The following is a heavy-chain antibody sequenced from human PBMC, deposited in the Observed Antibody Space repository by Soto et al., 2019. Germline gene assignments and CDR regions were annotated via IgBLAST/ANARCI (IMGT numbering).Heavy chain of an antibody. CDR3: ASSPGMVVAAHSDY. CDR2: ISGSGDNT. D-gene: IGHD2-15*01. CDR1: GFTFRNYA. J-gene: IGHJ4*02. Sequence: EVQLLESGGGLVQPGGSLRLSCAASGFTFRNYAISWVRQAPGKGLEWVSSISGSGDNTYYADGVKGRFTISRDNSKKKLYLQMNSLRAEDTAVYYCASSPGMVVAAHSDYWGQGTLVTVSS. V-gene: IGHV3-23*01.